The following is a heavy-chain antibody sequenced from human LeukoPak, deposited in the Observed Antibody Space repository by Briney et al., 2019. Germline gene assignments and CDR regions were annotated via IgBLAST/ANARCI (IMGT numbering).Heavy chain of an antibody. CDR3: AGVEMATNSFDY. J-gene: IGHJ4*02. Sequence: SETLSLTCTVSGGSISSYYWSWIRQPAGKGLEWIGRIYTSGSTNYNPSLKSRVTMSVDTSKNQFSLKLSSVTAADTAVYYCAGVEMATNSFDYWGQGTLVTVSS. CDR1: GGSISSYY. V-gene: IGHV4-4*07. CDR2: IYTSGST. D-gene: IGHD5-24*01.